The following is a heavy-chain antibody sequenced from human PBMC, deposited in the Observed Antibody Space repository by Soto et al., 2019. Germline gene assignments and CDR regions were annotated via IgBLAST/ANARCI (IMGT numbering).Heavy chain of an antibody. CDR2: ISWNSGRI. CDR1: GFTFDDYG. D-gene: IGHD3-10*01. V-gene: IGHV3-9*01. CDR3: ARSGEFSASDYFGF. J-gene: IGHJ4*02. Sequence: PGGSLRLSCGASGFTFDDYGMHWVRQAPGKGLEWVSSISWNSGRIGYADSVKGRLTISRDNVKNSLYLQMNSLRAEDTALYYCARSGEFSASDYFGFWGRGTLVTVSS.